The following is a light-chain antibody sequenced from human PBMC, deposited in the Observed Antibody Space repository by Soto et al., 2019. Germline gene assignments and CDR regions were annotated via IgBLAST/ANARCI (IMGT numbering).Light chain of an antibody. V-gene: IGKV3-15*01. Sequence: EIVMTQSPATLSVSPGERATLSCRASQSISSNLAWYQQKPGQAPSLLIYGASARATGIPARFSGSGSGTEFPLTISSLQSEDYAVYYCQHYNNWPFTFGQGTNLEIK. CDR2: GAS. CDR1: QSISSN. CDR3: QHYNNWPFT. J-gene: IGKJ2*01.